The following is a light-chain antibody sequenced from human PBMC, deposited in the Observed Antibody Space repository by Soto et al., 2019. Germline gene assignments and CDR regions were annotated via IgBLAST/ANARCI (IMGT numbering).Light chain of an antibody. CDR1: QTIGTW. Sequence: DIQITQSPSTLSASVGDRVTITCRASQTIGTWLAWYQQKPGKAPKLLISRTSTLQSGVPSRFSRSGSGTEFTLTISSLHPDDFATYHCQQYNSFPGTFGQGTKVE. V-gene: IGKV1-5*03. CDR2: RTS. CDR3: QQYNSFPGT. J-gene: IGKJ1*01.